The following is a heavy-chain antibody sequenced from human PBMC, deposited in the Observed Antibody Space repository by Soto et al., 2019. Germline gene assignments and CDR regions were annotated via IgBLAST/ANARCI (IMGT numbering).Heavy chain of an antibody. D-gene: IGHD2-8*01. CDR1: GGTFSSYA. CDR2: IIPIFGTA. J-gene: IGHJ4*02. CDR3: ATAGDCTNGVCPAYYFDY. V-gene: IGHV1-69*12. Sequence: QVQLVQSGAEVKKPGSSVKVSCKASGGTFSSYAISWVRQAPGQGLEWMGGIIPIFGTANYAQKFQGRVTITADESTSTAYMELSRLRSEDTAVYYCATAGDCTNGVCPAYYFDYWGQGTLVTVSS.